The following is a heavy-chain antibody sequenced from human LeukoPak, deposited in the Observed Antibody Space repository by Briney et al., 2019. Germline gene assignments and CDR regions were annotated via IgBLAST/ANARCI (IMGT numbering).Heavy chain of an antibody. D-gene: IGHD5-24*01. CDR3: ARHGRMGTINPSY. V-gene: IGHV4-39*01. CDR2: MYYSGST. CDR1: GVSISNSSYY. Sequence: SETLSLTCTVSGVSISNSSYYWGWIRQPPGKGLEWIGSMYYSGSTYYNPSLKSRATISVDTSKNQFSLKLSSVTAADKAVYHCARHGRMGTINPSYWGQGTLVTVSS. J-gene: IGHJ4*02.